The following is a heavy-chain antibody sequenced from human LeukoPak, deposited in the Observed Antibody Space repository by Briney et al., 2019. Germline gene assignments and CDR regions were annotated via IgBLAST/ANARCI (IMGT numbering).Heavy chain of an antibody. CDR2: INPNSGDT. Sequence: ASVTVSCTASGYTFTGYYMHWVRQAPGQGLEWMGWINPNSGDTNYAQKFQGWVTMTRDTSISTAYMELSRLRSDDTAVYYCATYLSSGVLNYYGMDVWGQGTTVTVSS. V-gene: IGHV1-2*04. CDR3: ATYLSSGVLNYYGMDV. D-gene: IGHD6-19*01. CDR1: GYTFTGYY. J-gene: IGHJ6*02.